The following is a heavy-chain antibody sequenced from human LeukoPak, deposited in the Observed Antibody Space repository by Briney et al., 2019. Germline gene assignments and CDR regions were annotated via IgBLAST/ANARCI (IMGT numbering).Heavy chain of an antibody. Sequence: KSGGSLGLSCAASGFTFSDYYMSWIRQAPGKGLEWVSYISSSGSTKYYADSVKGRFTISRDNAKNSLYLQMNSLRAEDTAVYYCARDVAVAGTDGFDYWGQGTLVTVSS. V-gene: IGHV3-11*04. CDR3: ARDVAVAGTDGFDY. CDR1: GFTFSDYY. D-gene: IGHD6-19*01. J-gene: IGHJ4*02. CDR2: ISSSGSTK.